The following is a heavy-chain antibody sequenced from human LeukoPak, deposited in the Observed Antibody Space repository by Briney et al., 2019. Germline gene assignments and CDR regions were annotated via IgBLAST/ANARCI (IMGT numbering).Heavy chain of an antibody. J-gene: IGHJ4*02. CDR2: ISYSGST. D-gene: IGHD6-13*01. CDR3: VRAPDYGSSWYPYFFDY. CDR1: GASINSFY. V-gene: IGHV4-59*01. Sequence: SETLSLTCTVSGASINSFYWSWIRQPPGKGLEWIGYISYSGSTIYNPSLKSRVTISIDTSKNHFSLKLSSVTAADTAIYFRVRAPDYGSSWYPYFFDYWGQGTLGTVSS.